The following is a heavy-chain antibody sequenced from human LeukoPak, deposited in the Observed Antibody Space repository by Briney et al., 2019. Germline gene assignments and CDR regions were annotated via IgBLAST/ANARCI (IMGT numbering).Heavy chain of an antibody. D-gene: IGHD2-2*01. CDR3: ARVLVYCSSTSCYCAEYFQH. CDR1: GYTFTGYY. V-gene: IGHV1-2*02. Sequence: ASVKVSCKASGYTFTGYYMHWVRQAPGQGLEWMGWINPNSGGTNYAQKFQGRVTMTRDTSISTAYMELSRLRSDDPAVYYCARVLVYCSSTSCYCAEYFQHWGQGTLVTVSS. J-gene: IGHJ1*01. CDR2: INPNSGGT.